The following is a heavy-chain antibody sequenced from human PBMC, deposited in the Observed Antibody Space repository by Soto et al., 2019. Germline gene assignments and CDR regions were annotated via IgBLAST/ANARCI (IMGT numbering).Heavy chain of an antibody. J-gene: IGHJ4*02. CDR3: ARGFGTVVTPQGY. Sequence: QVQLVESGGGVVQPGRSLRLSCAASGFTFSSYGMHWVRQAPGKGLEWVAVIWYDGSNKYYADSVKGRFTISRDNSKNTLYLQMKSLRAEDTAVYYCARGFGTVVTPQGYWGQGTLVTVSS. D-gene: IGHD2-21*02. CDR2: IWYDGSNK. CDR1: GFTFSSYG. V-gene: IGHV3-33*01.